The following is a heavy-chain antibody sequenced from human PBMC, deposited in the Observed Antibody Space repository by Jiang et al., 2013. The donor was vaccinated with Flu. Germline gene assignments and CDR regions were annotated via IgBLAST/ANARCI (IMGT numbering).Heavy chain of an antibody. J-gene: IGHJ4*02. CDR2: INHSGST. CDR3: ARVPGITMVRGVKDY. Sequence: LLKPSETLSLTCAVYGGSFSGYYWSWIRQPPGKGLEWIGEINHSGSTNYNPSLKSRVTISVDTSKNQFSLKLSSVTAADTAVYYCARVPGITMVRGVKDYWGQGTLVTVSS. CDR1: GGSFSGYY. D-gene: IGHD3-10*01. V-gene: IGHV4-34*01.